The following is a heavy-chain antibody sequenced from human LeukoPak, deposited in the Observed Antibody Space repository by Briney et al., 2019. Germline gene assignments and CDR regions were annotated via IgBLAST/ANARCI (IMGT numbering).Heavy chain of an antibody. CDR1: GFTFSSYS. V-gene: IGHV3-48*01. Sequence: GGSLRLSCAASGFTFSSYSMNWVRQAPGKGLEWVSYISASGSTIYYADSVKGRFTISRDNAENSLSLYLQMNSLKTEDTAVYYCTTQIYWGQGTLVTVSS. J-gene: IGHJ1*01. CDR3: TTQIY. D-gene: IGHD1-14*01. CDR2: ISASGSTI.